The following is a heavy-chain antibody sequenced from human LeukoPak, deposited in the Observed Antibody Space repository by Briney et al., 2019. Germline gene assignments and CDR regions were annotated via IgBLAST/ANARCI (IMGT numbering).Heavy chain of an antibody. CDR1: GDSISRYY. V-gene: IGHV4-4*08. J-gene: IGHJ5*02. CDR3: ARGSLYSSSLRYNWFDP. D-gene: IGHD6-13*01. Sequence: PSETLSLTCTVSGDSISRYYWSWIRQPPGKGLEWIGYINNSGGTSYNPSLKSRVTISLDTSKNQFSLKLNSVTTTDTAVYYCARGSLYSSSLRYNWFDPWGQGTLVTVSS. CDR2: INNSGGT.